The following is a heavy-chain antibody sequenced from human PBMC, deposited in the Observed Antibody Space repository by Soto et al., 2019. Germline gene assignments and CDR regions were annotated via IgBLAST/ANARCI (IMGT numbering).Heavy chain of an antibody. CDR2: ISYDGSNK. CDR1: GFTFSSYA. D-gene: IGHD4-17*01. V-gene: IGHV3-30-3*01. J-gene: IGHJ4*02. CDR3: ARDVYPYGFLDY. Sequence: QVQMVESGGGVVQPGRSLRLSCAASGFTFSSYAIHWVREAPGKGLEWVAVISYDGSNKYYTDSVKGRFTISRDNSKNTLNLEMNSLGAEDTAVYYCARDVYPYGFLDYWGQGTLVTVSS.